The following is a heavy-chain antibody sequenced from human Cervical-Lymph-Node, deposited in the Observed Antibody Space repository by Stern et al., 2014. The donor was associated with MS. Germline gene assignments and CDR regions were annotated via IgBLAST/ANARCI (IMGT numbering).Heavy chain of an antibody. CDR3: TREMYRSSEN. Sequence: QMQLVQSGGGVVQPGTSLTLSCVASGYPFSFNGMQLVRKAPGPGLEWLAFIWSKGEGAFYADSVQGRFTVSRDNSRNTLYLQMNSLRVEDTAVYYCTREMYRSSENWGQGTLVTVSS. CDR1: GYPFSFNG. J-gene: IGHJ4*02. CDR2: IWSKGEGA. D-gene: IGHD3-10*01. V-gene: IGHV3-33*01.